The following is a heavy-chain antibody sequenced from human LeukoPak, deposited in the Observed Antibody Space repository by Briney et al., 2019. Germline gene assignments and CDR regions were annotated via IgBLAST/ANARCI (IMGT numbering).Heavy chain of an antibody. J-gene: IGHJ5*02. Sequence: PSETLSLTCTVSGGSISSYYWSWIRQPPGKGLEWIGYIYYSGSTNYNPSLKSRVTISVDTSKNQFSLKLSSVTAADTAVYYCARKRELLRSLDPWGQGTLVTVSS. CDR2: IYYSGST. V-gene: IGHV4-59*12. D-gene: IGHD1-26*01. CDR1: GGSISSYY. CDR3: ARKRELLRSLDP.